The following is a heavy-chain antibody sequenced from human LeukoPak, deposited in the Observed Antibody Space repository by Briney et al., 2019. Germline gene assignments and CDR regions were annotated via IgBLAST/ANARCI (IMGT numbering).Heavy chain of an antibody. J-gene: IGHJ4*02. Sequence: GGSLRLSCAASGFTFSSYGMHWVRQAPGKGLEWVAVISYDGSNKYYADSVKGRFTISGDNSKNTLYLQMNSLRAEDTAVYYCAKDRSGSPFDYWGQGTLVTVSS. D-gene: IGHD1-26*01. CDR1: GFTFSSYG. CDR3: AKDRSGSPFDY. CDR2: ISYDGSNK. V-gene: IGHV3-30*18.